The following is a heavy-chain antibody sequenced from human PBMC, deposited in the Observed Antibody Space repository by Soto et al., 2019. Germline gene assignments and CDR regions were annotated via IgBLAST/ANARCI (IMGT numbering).Heavy chain of an antibody. CDR2: IFSSGST. Sequence: QVQLQESGPGLVKPSETLSLTCTVSGDSISSFYWTWIRQPPGKGLEWVGYIFSSGSTNYNPSLRSRATISVDTSENQFSLKLTSVTAADTAVYYCARVGYCSSTPCWPIGYFEYWGQGTLVTVSS. D-gene: IGHD2-2*01. CDR1: GDSISSFY. V-gene: IGHV4-59*01. CDR3: ARVGYCSSTPCWPIGYFEY. J-gene: IGHJ4*02.